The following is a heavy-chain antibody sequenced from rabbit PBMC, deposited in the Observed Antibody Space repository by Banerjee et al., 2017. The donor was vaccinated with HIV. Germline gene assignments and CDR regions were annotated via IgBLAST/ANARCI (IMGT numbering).Heavy chain of an antibody. CDR3: ARSGYAGYGYATDYFNL. Sequence: QSLEESGGGLVKPGASLTLTCTASGFTLSNYWMYWVRQAPGKGLEWIGCIDGVGSGNAYYASWAKGRFTISKTSSTTVTLQMTSLTAADTATYFCARSGYAGYGYATDYFNLWGPGTLVTVS. V-gene: IGHV1S40*01. D-gene: IGHD6-1*01. J-gene: IGHJ4*01. CDR2: IDGVGSGNA. CDR1: GFTLSNYW.